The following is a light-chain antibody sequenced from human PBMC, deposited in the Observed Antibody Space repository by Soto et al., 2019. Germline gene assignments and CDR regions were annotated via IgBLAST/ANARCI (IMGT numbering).Light chain of an antibody. CDR2: GAS. CDR3: QQYNNWPYT. J-gene: IGKJ3*01. CDR1: QSVYSN. Sequence: EIVMTQSPATLSVSPGERATLSCRASQSVYSNLAWYQQKPGQAPRLLIYGASTRATGIPARFSGSGSGTEFTLTIRSLQSEDFAAYYCQQYNNWPYTFGPGTAVDIK. V-gene: IGKV3-15*01.